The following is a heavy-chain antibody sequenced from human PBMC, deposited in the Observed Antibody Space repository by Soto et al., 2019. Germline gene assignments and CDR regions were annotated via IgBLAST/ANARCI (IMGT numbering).Heavy chain of an antibody. Sequence: SLTCAVSGYSISSGYYWGWIRQSPGKGLEWIGSIYHSGSTYYNPSLKSRVIISVDTSKNQFSLKLSSVTAADTAVYYCARLAPIAAADGMDVWGQGTTVTVS. D-gene: IGHD6-13*01. V-gene: IGHV4-38-2*01. CDR1: GYSISSGYY. CDR3: ARLAPIAAADGMDV. J-gene: IGHJ6*02. CDR2: IYHSGST.